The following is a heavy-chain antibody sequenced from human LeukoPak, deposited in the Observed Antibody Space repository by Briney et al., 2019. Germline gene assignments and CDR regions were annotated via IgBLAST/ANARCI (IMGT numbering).Heavy chain of an antibody. J-gene: IGHJ5*02. Sequence: KPSETLSLTCTVSGGSISSSSYYWGWIRQPPGKGLEWIGSVYYSGSTYYNPSLKSRVTISVDTSKNQFSLKLSSVTAADTAVYYCASQPRETKPNWFDPWGQGTLVTVSS. CDR3: ASQPRETKPNWFDP. D-gene: IGHD1/OR15-1a*01. V-gene: IGHV4-39*01. CDR1: GGSISSSSYY. CDR2: VYYSGST.